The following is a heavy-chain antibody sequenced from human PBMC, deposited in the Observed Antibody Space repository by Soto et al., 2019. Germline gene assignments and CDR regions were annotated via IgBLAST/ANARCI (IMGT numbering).Heavy chain of an antibody. J-gene: IGHJ5*02. Sequence: EVQLVESGGGLVQPGGSLRLSCAASGFILRNYWMSWVRQAPGMGLQWVASIKEDGSEKYYVDPVKGRFTISRENAKNSLYLQMNSLRVEDTAVYYCARYRSLDPWGQGILVTVSS. CDR1: GFILRNYW. CDR3: ARYRSLDP. CDR2: IKEDGSEK. D-gene: IGHD3-16*02. V-gene: IGHV3-7*03.